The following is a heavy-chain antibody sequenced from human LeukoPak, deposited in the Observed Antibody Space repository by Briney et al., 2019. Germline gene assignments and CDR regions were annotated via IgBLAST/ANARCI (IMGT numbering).Heavy chain of an antibody. V-gene: IGHV4-59*08. CDR1: GGSISSYY. J-gene: IGHJ4*02. CDR2: IYYSGNT. Sequence: SETLSLTCTVSGGSISSYYWRWIRQPPGKGLEWIGYIYYSGNTNYNPSLKSRVTISVDTSKNQFSLKLSSVTAADTAVYYCARRGRIQWEFDYWGQGTLVTVSS. D-gene: IGHD1-26*01. CDR3: ARRGRIQWEFDY.